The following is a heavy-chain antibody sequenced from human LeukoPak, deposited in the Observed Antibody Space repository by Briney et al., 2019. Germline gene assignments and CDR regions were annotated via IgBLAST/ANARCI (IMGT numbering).Heavy chain of an antibody. J-gene: IGHJ3*02. D-gene: IGHD3-10*01. CDR3: ARDPPLGVRGVIGAFDI. V-gene: IGHV3-21*01. CDR1: GFTFSSYS. Sequence: GGSLRLSCAASGFTFSSYSMNWVRQAPGKGLEWVSSISSSSSYIYYADSVKGRFTISRDNAKNSLYLQMNSLRAEDTAVYYCARDPPLGVRGVIGAFDIWGQGTMVTVSS. CDR2: ISSSSSYI.